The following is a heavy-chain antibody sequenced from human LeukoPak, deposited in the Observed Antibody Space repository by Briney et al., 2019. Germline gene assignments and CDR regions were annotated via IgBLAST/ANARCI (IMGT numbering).Heavy chain of an antibody. V-gene: IGHV3-66*01. D-gene: IGHD6-19*01. Sequence: GGSLRLSCAASGFTVSSNYMGWVRQAPGKGLEWVSVIYSGGSTYYADSAKGRFTISRDNSENTLYLQMNSLRAEDTAVYYCARRYITGWHFDYWGQGTLVTVSS. CDR1: GFTVSSNY. CDR2: IYSGGST. CDR3: ARRYITGWHFDY. J-gene: IGHJ4*02.